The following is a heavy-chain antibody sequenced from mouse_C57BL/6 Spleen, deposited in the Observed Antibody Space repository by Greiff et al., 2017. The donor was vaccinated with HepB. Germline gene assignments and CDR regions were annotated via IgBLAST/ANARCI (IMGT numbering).Heavy chain of an antibody. V-gene: IGHV1-82*01. Sequence: VQLQQSGPELVKPGASVKISCKASGYAFSSSWMNWVKQRPGKGLEWIGRIYPGDGDTNYNGKFKGKATLTADKSSSTAYMQRSSLTSEDSAVYVCARGGNYDYAMDYWGQGTSVTVSS. D-gene: IGHD2-1*01. CDR2: IYPGDGDT. J-gene: IGHJ4*01. CDR3: ARGGNYDYAMDY. CDR1: GYAFSSSW.